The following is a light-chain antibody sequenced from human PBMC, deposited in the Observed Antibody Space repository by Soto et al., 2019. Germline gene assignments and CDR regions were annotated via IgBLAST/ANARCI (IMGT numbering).Light chain of an antibody. J-gene: IGKJ4*01. V-gene: IGKV3-15*01. CDR1: RTINRK. Sequence: EIVMTQSPATLSVCPGERATLSCRARRTINRKLAWYQQKPGQAHRLLIAGASTRDTGIPARLSGSGSGTELTLTISSLHSGAFTGYSCQQSYDYPPRIFGGGTPVQIK. CDR2: GAS. CDR3: QQSYDYPPRI.